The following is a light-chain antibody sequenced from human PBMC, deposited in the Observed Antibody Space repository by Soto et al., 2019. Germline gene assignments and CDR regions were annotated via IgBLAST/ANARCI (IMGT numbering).Light chain of an antibody. J-gene: IGKJ1*01. Sequence: TLPVSPGQRATLSCRASQSVGSNLAWFQQKPGQTPRLLIYGSSTRATGVPARFSGSGSGADFTLTISSLQSEDFAVYYCQQYNKWPWTFGQGTKVDIK. CDR1: QSVGSN. CDR2: GSS. V-gene: IGKV3-15*01. CDR3: QQYNKWPWT.